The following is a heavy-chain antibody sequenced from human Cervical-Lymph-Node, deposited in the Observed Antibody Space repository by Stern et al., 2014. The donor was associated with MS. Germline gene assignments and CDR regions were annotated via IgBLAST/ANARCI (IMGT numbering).Heavy chain of an antibody. D-gene: IGHD6-13*01. CDR3: ARMAYSNIHYAGLDI. J-gene: IGHJ3*02. V-gene: IGHV1-2*02. CDR1: GYIFTAYS. Sequence: VQLLESGAEVKKPGASVKVSCTAAGYIFTAYSIHWLRPAPGPGLVWLGWIDPDRGGTNYAQKFQGRVTMTRDTSISTAYMELTSPTSDDTAVYYCARMAYSNIHYAGLDIWGQGTMVTVSS. CDR2: IDPDRGGT.